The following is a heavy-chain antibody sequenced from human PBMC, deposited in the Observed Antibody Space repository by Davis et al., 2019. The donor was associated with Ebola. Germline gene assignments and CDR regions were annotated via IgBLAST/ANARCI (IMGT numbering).Heavy chain of an antibody. D-gene: IGHD3-22*01. V-gene: IGHV1-18*01. CDR3: ARAPPYDSSGYSADH. J-gene: IGHJ4*02. CDR2: ISAYNANT. Sequence: ASVKVSCKASGYTFTSYGISWVRQAPGQGLEWMGWISAYNANTNYAQKLQGRVTMTTDTSTSTAYMELRSLRSDDTAVYYCARAPPYDSSGYSADHWGQGTPVTVSS. CDR1: GYTFTSYG.